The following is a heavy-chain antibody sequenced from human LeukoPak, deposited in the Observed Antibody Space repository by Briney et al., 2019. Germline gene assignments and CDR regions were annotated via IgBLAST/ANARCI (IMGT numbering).Heavy chain of an antibody. V-gene: IGHV4-39*02. J-gene: IGHJ4*01. CDR2: IYYTGNT. D-gene: IGHD3-10*01. Sequence: SETLSLTCTVSGASISTTTYYWHWTRQSPGQGLDWIGTIYYTGNTYYNPSLKSRVTISIDTSKTPFSLRFTSATATGTAMYYCASHPLFTSTSFGGDYWGHGTLVTVSS. CDR3: ASHPLFTSTSFGGDY. CDR1: GASISTTTYY.